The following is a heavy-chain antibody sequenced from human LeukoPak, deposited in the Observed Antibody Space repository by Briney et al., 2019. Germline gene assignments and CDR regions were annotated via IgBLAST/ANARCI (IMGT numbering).Heavy chain of an antibody. Sequence: SETLSLTCTVSGGSITTDGWSWIRQPPGKGLEWIGYIYYSGSTNYNPSLKSRVTISVDTSKNQFSLKPSSVTAADTAVYYCARHYGSGKYYFDYWGQGTLVTVSS. J-gene: IGHJ4*02. CDR1: GGSITTDG. CDR3: ARHYGSGKYYFDY. V-gene: IGHV4-59*08. D-gene: IGHD3-10*01. CDR2: IYYSGST.